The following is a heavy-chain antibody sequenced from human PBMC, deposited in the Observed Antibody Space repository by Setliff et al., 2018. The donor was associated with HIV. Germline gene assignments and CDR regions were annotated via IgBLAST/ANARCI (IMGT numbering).Heavy chain of an antibody. CDR3: ARDPTYSSSWYYFDY. J-gene: IGHJ4*02. CDR2: ISSSSSYI. Sequence: PGGSLRLSCAASGFTFSNYSMNWVRQAPGKGLEWVSSISSSSSYIYYADSVKGRFTISRDNAKNSLYLQMNSLRAEDTAVYYCARDPTYSSSWYYFDYWGQGTLVTVSS. CDR1: GFTFSNYS. D-gene: IGHD6-13*01. V-gene: IGHV3-21*04.